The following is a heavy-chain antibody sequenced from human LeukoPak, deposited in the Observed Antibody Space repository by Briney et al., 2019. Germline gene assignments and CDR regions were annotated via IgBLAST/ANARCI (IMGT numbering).Heavy chain of an antibody. J-gene: IGHJ5*02. CDR1: GGTFLSHT. D-gene: IGHD3-10*01. Sequence: VKVSCKTSGGTFLSHTFSWVRQAPGQGLEWMGKITPVINTANYAQTFQGRVSIYADNSTTTVYMNLSGLRPDDTAVYYCARVNLRGSNYNWFDPWGQGTRVTVSS. V-gene: IGHV1-69*08. CDR3: ARVNLRGSNYNWFDP. CDR2: ITPVINTA.